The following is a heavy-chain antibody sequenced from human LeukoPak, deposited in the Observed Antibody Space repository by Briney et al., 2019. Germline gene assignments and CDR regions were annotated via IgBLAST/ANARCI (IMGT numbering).Heavy chain of an antibody. J-gene: IGHJ4*02. CDR2: ISAYNGNT. V-gene: IGHV1-18*01. Sequence: ASVKVSCKASGYTFTSYGISWVRQAPGQGLEWMGWISAYNGNTNYAQKLQGRVTMTTDTSTSTAYMELRSLRSDDTAVYYCASGDCSSTSCYGPDYWGQGTLVTVSS. CDR3: ASGDCSSTSCYGPDY. D-gene: IGHD2-2*01. CDR1: GYTFTSYG.